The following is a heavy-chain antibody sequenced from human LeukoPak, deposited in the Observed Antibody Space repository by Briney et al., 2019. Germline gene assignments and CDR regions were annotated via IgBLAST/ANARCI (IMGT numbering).Heavy chain of an antibody. J-gene: IGHJ4*02. CDR3: ARALHSPIFDN. CDR1: GFTFSSYE. D-gene: IGHD5-24*01. V-gene: IGHV3-48*03. CDR2: ISSSGSTI. Sequence: PGGSLRLSCAASGFTFSSYEMNWVRQAPGKGLEWVSYISSSGSTIYYADSVKGRFTISRDNAKNSLYLQMNCLRAEDTAVYYCARALHSPIFDNWGQGTLVTVSS.